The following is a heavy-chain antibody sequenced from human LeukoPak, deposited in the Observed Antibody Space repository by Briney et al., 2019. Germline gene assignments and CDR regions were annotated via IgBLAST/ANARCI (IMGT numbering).Heavy chain of an antibody. J-gene: IGHJ5*02. CDR3: AGLHFAASEEFDP. CDR1: GGSISSYY. Sequence: SETLSLTCTVSGGSISSYYWSWIRQPPGKGLEWIGYISSSGSTNYNPSLKSRVTISLATSKTHFSLNLNSVTAADTAVYYCAGLHFAASEEFDPWGQGILVTVSS. D-gene: IGHD6-13*01. CDR2: ISSSGST. V-gene: IGHV4-59*08.